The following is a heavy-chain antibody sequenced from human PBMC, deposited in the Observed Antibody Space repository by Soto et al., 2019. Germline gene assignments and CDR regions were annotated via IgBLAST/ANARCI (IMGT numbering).Heavy chain of an antibody. V-gene: IGHV1-18*01. D-gene: IGHD3-3*01. CDR1: GYTFTSYG. CDR3: ARVDYDFWSGYYDPY. Sequence: QVQLVQSGAEVKKPGASVKVSCKASGYTFTSYGISWVRQAPGQGLEWMGWISAYNGNTNYAQKLQGRVTMTTDTATSTADRELRSLRSDDTAVYYCARVDYDFWSGYYDPYWGQGTLVTVSS. CDR2: ISAYNGNT. J-gene: IGHJ4*02.